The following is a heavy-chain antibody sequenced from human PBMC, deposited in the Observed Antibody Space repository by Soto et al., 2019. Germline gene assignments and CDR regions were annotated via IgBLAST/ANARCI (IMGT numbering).Heavy chain of an antibody. CDR1: GYSISSGYY. CDR3: ASRFTGTTSGFDP. V-gene: IGHV4-38-2*01. D-gene: IGHD1-1*01. J-gene: IGHJ5*02. Sequence: PSETLSLTCAVSGYSISSGYYWGWIRQPPGKGLEWIGSIYHDGSTYFNPSLESRVSISLDASRNQFSLRLTSVTAADTALYYCASRFTGTTSGFDPWGQGTLVTVSS. CDR2: IYHDGST.